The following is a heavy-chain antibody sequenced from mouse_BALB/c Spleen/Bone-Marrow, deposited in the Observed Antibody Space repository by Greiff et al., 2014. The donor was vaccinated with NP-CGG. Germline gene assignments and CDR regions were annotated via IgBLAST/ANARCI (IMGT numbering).Heavy chain of an antibody. CDR1: GFTFTDYY. CDR2: IRNNAYGYTT. J-gene: IGHJ4*01. V-gene: IGHV7-3*02. Sequence: EVKLMESGGGLVQPGGSLRLSCAASGFTFTDYYMSWVRQPPGKALEWLGFIRNNAYGYTTEYSASVKARFTISGDNSKSILYLQMNTLRAEDSATYYCARDDYYAMDYWGQGTSVTASA. CDR3: ARDDYYAMDY.